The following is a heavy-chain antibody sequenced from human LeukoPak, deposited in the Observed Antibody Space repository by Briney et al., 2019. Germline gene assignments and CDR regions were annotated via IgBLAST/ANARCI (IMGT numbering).Heavy chain of an antibody. J-gene: IGHJ5*02. CDR3: ARHEPDYRTPINWFDP. V-gene: IGHV4-39*01. Sequence: PSETLSLTCTVSGGSISSSSYYWGWIRQPPGKGLEWIGNIYYSGSTYYNPSLKSRVTISVDTSKNQFSLKLSSVTAADTAVYYCARHEPDYRTPINWFDPWGQGTLVTVSS. D-gene: IGHD4-11*01. CDR1: GGSISSSSYY. CDR2: IYYSGST.